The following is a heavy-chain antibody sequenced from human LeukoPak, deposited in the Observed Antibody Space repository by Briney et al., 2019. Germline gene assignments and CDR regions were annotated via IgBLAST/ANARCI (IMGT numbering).Heavy chain of an antibody. CDR1: GGSISSYY. D-gene: IGHD5-12*01. CDR3: AKSNGYGLIDY. V-gene: IGHV4-4*07. CDR2: IYTSGST. Sequence: SETLSLTCTVSGGSISSYYWGWIRQPAGKGLEWIGRIYTSGSTNYNPSLKSRVTMYIDTSKNQFSLKLSSVTAADTAMYYCAKSNGYGLIDYWGQGTLVTVSS. J-gene: IGHJ4*02.